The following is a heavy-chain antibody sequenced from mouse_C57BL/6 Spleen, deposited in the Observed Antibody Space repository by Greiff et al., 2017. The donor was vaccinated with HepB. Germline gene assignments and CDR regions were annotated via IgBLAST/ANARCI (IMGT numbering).Heavy chain of an antibody. CDR3: ANPPYTYVSSNDSFDS. V-gene: IGHV1-20*01. J-gene: IGHJ2*01. CDR2: INPYNGDT. Sequence: VQLQQSGPELVKPGDSVKISCKASGYSFTGYFMNWVMQSHGKSLEWIGRINPYNGDTFYNQKFKGKATLTVDKSSSTAHMELRSLTSEDSAVYYCANPPYTYVSSNDSFDSGAKAPLSQSPQ. D-gene: IGHD5-1-1*01. CDR1: GYSFTGYF.